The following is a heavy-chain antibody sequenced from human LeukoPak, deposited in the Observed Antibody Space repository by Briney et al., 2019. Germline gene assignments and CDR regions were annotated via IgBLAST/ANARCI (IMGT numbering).Heavy chain of an antibody. CDR3: ARITLSGSYLDAFDI. Sequence: PSETLSLTCTVSGGSISSSSYYWGWIRQPPGKGLEWIGSIYYSGSTYYNPSLKSRVTISVDTSKNQFSLKLSSVTAADTAEYYCARITLSGSYLDAFDIWGQGTMVTVSS. CDR1: GGSISSSSYY. CDR2: IYYSGST. D-gene: IGHD1-26*01. J-gene: IGHJ3*02. V-gene: IGHV4-39*07.